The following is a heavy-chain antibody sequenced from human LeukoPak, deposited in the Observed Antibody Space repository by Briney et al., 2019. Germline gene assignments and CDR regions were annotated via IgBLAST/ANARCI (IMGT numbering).Heavy chain of an antibody. CDR3: AKDLLYSGWAFEI. Sequence: PGGSLRLSCAASGFTFNNYAMSWVRQAPGKGLEWVSLIMSGGTTYYADSVKGRFTISRDKSKDTLHLQMNSLRAEDTAVYYCAKDLLYSGWAFEIWGLGTMVTVSS. CDR2: IMSGGTT. CDR1: GFTFNNYA. D-gene: IGHD6-13*01. J-gene: IGHJ3*02. V-gene: IGHV3-23*01.